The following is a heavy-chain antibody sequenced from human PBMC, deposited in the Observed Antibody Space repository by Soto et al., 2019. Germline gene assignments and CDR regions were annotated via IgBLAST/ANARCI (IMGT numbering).Heavy chain of an antibody. CDR1: GGSISGGDYD. CDR3: AKDGTWIQLWFAN. D-gene: IGHD5-18*01. CDR2: IYYSGST. Sequence: SETLSLTCTVSGGSISGGDYDWSLIRQPPGKGLEWIGYIYYSGSTYYNPSLKSRVTISVDTSKNQFSLKLSSVTAADTAVYYCAKDGTWIQLWFANWGQGTLVTVSS. V-gene: IGHV4-30-4*01. J-gene: IGHJ4*02.